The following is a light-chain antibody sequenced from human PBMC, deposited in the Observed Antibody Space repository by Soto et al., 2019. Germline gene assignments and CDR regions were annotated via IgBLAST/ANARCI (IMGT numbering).Light chain of an antibody. J-gene: IGKJ1*01. V-gene: IGKV1-6*01. Sequence: AIQMTQSPSSLSASVGDRVTITCRASQGIRNDLGWYQDKPGKAPKLLIYAASSLQPGVPCRFSGSASGTDFPLTISSLQAEVLATYYVLHYYKDPLTFGEGTKVEIK. CDR3: LHYYKDPLT. CDR2: AAS. CDR1: QGIRND.